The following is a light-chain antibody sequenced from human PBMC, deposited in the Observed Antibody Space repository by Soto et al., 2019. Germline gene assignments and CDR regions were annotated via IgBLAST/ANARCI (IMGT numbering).Light chain of an antibody. J-gene: IGLJ1*01. V-gene: IGLV1-44*01. CDR2: TNN. CDR1: TSNIGSKP. CDR3: AAWDDRLNGPSYV. Sequence: QSVLAQPPSVSGTPGQPATISCSGSTSNIGSKPVNWYQQLPGTAPRLLISTNNQRPSGVPDRVSGSRSGTSASLAISGLQSEDEADYYCAAWDDRLNGPSYVFGTGTKVTVL.